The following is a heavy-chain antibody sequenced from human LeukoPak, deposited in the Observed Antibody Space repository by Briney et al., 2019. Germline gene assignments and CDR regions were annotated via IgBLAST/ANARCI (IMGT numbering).Heavy chain of an antibody. CDR3: ASWRDFHGFGY. J-gene: IGHJ4*02. V-gene: IGHV1-69*04. D-gene: IGHD2-21*02. Sequence: SVKVSCKASGGTFSSYAISWVRQAPGQGLEWMGRIIPILGIANYAQKFQGRVTITADKSTSTAYMELSSLRSEDTAVYYCASWRDFHGFGYWGQGTLVTVSS. CDR1: GGTFSSYA. CDR2: IIPILGIA.